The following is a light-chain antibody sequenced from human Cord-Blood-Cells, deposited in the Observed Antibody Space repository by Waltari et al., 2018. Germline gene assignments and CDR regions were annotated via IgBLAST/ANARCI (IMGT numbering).Light chain of an antibody. J-gene: IGLJ2*01. CDR3: SSYTSSSTLV. CDR1: SSDVGGYIY. CDR2: DVI. Sequence: QSALNQPASVSGSPGPSITISCTRTSSDVGGYIYVSWYQQHPGKAPKLMIYDVINRPSGVSNRFSGSKSGNTASLTISGLQAEDEADYYCSSYTSSSTLVFGGGTKLTVL. V-gene: IGLV2-14*01.